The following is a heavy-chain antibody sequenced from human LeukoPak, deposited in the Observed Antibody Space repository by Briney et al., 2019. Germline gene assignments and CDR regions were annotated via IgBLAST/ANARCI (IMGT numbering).Heavy chain of an antibody. Sequence: PSETLSLTCTVSGGSISSYYWSWIRQPAGKGLEWIGRTYTSGSTNYNPSLKSRVTMSVDTSKNQFSLKLSSVTAADTAVYYCASSINYDILTGYYRDYWGQGTLVTVSS. CDR1: GGSISSYY. CDR2: TYTSGST. D-gene: IGHD3-9*01. V-gene: IGHV4-4*07. J-gene: IGHJ4*02. CDR3: ASSINYDILTGYYRDY.